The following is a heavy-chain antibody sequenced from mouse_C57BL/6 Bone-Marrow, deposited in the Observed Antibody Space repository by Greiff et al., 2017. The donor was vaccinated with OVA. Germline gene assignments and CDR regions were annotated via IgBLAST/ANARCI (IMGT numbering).Heavy chain of an antibody. CDR2: IYPGDGDT. V-gene: IGHV1-82*01. Sequence: QVQLQQSGPELVKPGASVKISCKASGYAFSSSWMNWVKQRPGTGLEWIGRIYPGDGDTNYNGKFKGKATLTADKSSSTAYMQLSSLTSEDSAVYFCARHDGYYLYYFDYWGQGTTLTVSS. CDR3: ARHDGYYLYYFDY. J-gene: IGHJ2*01. D-gene: IGHD2-3*01. CDR1: GYAFSSSW.